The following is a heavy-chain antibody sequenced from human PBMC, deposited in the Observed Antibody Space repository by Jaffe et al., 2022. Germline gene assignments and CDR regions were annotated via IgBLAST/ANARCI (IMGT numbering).Heavy chain of an antibody. CDR1: GFTFSSYA. D-gene: IGHD2-2*02. CDR2: ISGSGGST. J-gene: IGHJ6*03. CDR3: ARRAAITVYYYYYMDV. Sequence: EVQLLESGGGLVQPGGSLRLSCAASGFTFSSYAMSWVRQAPGKGLEWVSAISGSGGSTYYADSVKGRFTISRDNSKNTLYLQMNSLRAEDTAVYYCARRAAITVYYYYYMDVWGKGTTVTVSS. V-gene: IGHV3-23*01.